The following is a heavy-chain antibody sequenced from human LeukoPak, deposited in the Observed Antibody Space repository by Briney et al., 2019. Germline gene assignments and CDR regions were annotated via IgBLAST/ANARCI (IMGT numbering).Heavy chain of an antibody. Sequence: ASVKISCKTSGYTFTSYNLHWVRQAPGQRLEWMGIIKPSGDNTHYAQKFQGRFTMTSDTSTSSAYMELSSLISADTAVYYCARVRDGYNDAYDIWGQGTMVTVTS. CDR3: ARVRDGYNDAYDI. CDR1: GYTFTSYN. D-gene: IGHD5-24*01. CDR2: IKPSGDNT. J-gene: IGHJ3*02. V-gene: IGHV1-46*01.